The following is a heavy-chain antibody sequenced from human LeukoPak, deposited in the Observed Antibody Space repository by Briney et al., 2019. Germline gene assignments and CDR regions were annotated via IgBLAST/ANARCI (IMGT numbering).Heavy chain of an antibody. CDR1: GFTFSSYA. D-gene: IGHD3-16*02. CDR2: ISGSGGST. J-gene: IGHJ4*02. CDR3: ARGAGEVNVWGSFRLGGFDY. V-gene: IGHV3-23*01. Sequence: GGSLRLSCAASGFTFSSYAMSWVRQAPGKGLEWVSAISGSGGSTYYADSVKGRFTISRDNSKNTLYLQMNSLRAEDTAVYYCARGAGEVNVWGSFRLGGFDYWGQGTLVTVSS.